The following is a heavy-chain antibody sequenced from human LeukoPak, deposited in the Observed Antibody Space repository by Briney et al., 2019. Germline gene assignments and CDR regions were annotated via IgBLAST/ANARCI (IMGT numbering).Heavy chain of an antibody. CDR2: INHSGST. J-gene: IGHJ5*02. Sequence: GSLRLSCAASGFTVSSSYMSWVRQPPGKGLEWIGEINHSGSTNYNPSLKSRVTISVDTSKNQFSLKLSSVTAADTAVYYCARERYCSSTSCYVRLYNWFDPWGQGTLVTVSS. D-gene: IGHD2-2*01. CDR1: GFTVSSSY. V-gene: IGHV4-34*01. CDR3: ARERYCSSTSCYVRLYNWFDP.